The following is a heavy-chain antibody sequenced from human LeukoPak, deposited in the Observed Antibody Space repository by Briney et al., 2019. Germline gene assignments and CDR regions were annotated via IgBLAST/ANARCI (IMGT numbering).Heavy chain of an antibody. D-gene: IGHD5-24*01. V-gene: IGHV4-39*07. CDR3: ARYLRWLRGGQGFDY. CDR2: IYYSGST. J-gene: IGHJ4*02. CDR1: GGSFSSSSYY. Sequence: PSETLSLTCTVSGGSFSSSSYYWGWIRQPPGKGLEWIGSIYYSGSTNYNPSLKSRVTISVDTSKNQFSLKLSSVTAADTAVYYCARYLRWLRGGQGFDYWGQGTLVTVSS.